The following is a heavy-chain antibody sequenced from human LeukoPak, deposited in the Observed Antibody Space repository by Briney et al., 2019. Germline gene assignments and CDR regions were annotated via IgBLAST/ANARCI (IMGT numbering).Heavy chain of an antibody. V-gene: IGHV3-30*03. J-gene: IGHJ4*02. Sequence: GGSLRLSCAASGFTFSTYSMNWVRQAPGKGLEWVAVISYDGSNKYYADSVKGRFTISRDNSKNTLYLQMNSLRAEDTAVYYCARGPAAVAGPFDYWGQGTLVTVSS. CDR2: ISYDGSNK. D-gene: IGHD6-19*01. CDR1: GFTFSTYS. CDR3: ARGPAAVAGPFDY.